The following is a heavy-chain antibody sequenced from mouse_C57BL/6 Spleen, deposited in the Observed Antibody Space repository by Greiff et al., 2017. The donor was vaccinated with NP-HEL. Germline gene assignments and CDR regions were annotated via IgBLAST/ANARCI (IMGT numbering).Heavy chain of an antibody. V-gene: IGHV1-52*01. CDR2: IDPSDSET. Sequence: QVQLQQPGAELVRPGSSVKLSCKASGYTFTSYWMHWVKQRPIQGLEWIGNIDPSDSETHYNQKFKDKATLTVDKSSSTAYMQLSSLTSEDSAVYYCARDESNYRFAYWGQGTLVTVSA. J-gene: IGHJ3*01. CDR1: GYTFTSYW. CDR3: ARDESNYRFAY. D-gene: IGHD2-5*01.